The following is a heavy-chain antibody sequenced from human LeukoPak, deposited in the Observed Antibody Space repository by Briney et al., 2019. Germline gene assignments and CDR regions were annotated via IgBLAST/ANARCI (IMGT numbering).Heavy chain of an antibody. CDR2: SNPNSGGT. V-gene: IGHV1-2*02. CDR1: GYTFTGYY. Sequence: GASVKVSCKASGYTFTGYYMHGVREAPGQGLEWMGCSNPNSGGTNYAQKFQGRVTMTRDTSISTAYMELSRLRSDDTAVYYCARSDTTTVRGVITPLGYWGQGTLVTVSS. CDR3: ARSDTTTVRGVITPLGY. J-gene: IGHJ4*02. D-gene: IGHD3-10*01.